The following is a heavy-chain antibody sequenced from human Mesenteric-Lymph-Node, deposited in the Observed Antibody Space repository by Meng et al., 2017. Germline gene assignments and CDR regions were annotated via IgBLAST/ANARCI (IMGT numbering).Heavy chain of an antibody. V-gene: IGHV3-9*01. CDR1: GFTFDDYA. Sequence: GGSLRLSCAASGFTFDDYAMHWVRQAPGKGLEWVSGISWNSGSIGYADSVKGRFTISRDNAKNSLYLQMNSLRAEDTALYYCAKDISSGWYGFDYWGQGTLVTVSS. J-gene: IGHJ4*02. D-gene: IGHD6-19*01. CDR3: AKDISSGWYGFDY. CDR2: ISWNSGSI.